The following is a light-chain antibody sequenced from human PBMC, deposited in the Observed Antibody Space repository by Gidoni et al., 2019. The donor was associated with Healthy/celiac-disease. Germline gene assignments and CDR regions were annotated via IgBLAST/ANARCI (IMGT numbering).Light chain of an antibody. J-gene: IGLJ2*01. CDR3: QAWDSSTVV. CDR2: QAS. V-gene: IGLV3-1*01. CDR1: KLGDKY. Sequence: SYELTQPPSVSVSPGHTASITCSGDKLGDKYACWYQQKPGQSPVLFIYQASKRPSGIPERFSGSNSGNTATLTISGTQAMDEADYYCQAWDSSTVVFGGGTKLTVL.